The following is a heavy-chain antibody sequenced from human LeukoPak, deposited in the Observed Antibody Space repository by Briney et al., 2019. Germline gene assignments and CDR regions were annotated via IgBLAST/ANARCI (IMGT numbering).Heavy chain of an antibody. V-gene: IGHV3-30*04. CDR1: GFTFSSYA. J-gene: IGHJ3*02. CDR2: ISYDGSNK. Sequence: PGGSLRLSCAASGFTFSSYAMHWVRQAPGKGLEWVAVISYDGSNKYYADSVKGRFTISRDNSKNTLYLQMNSLRAEDTAVYYCPMTTVVTLRAFDIWGQGTMVTVSS. CDR3: PMTTVVTLRAFDI. D-gene: IGHD4-23*01.